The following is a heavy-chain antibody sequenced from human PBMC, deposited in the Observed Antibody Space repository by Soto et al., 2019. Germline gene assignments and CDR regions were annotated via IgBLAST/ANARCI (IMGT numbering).Heavy chain of an antibody. V-gene: IGHV3-30*18. CDR3: AKDEISKTSRGDAFKF. J-gene: IGHJ3*01. Sequence: PGGSLRLSCAASGFTFSSDGMHWFRQAPGKGLEWVAVISYDGSYQYYVDSVKGRFTISRDNSKNTRYLQMNSLRAEDTAVYYFAKDEISKTSRGDAFKFCGQGTMVTVSS. CDR2: ISYDGSYQ. D-gene: IGHD1-7*01. CDR1: GFTFSSDG.